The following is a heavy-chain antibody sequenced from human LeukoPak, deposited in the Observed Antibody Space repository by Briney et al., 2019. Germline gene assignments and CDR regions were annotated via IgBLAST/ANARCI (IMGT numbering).Heavy chain of an antibody. CDR3: ARQGYGGIDAFDI. Sequence: ASVKVSCKASGYTFTDYYVHWVRQAPGQGLEWMGWINPNNGGTEYAQKFQGRVAMTRDTSISTAYMELSRLRSDDTAVYYCARQGYGGIDAFDIWGQGTMVTVSS. CDR1: GYTFTDYY. CDR2: INPNNGGT. J-gene: IGHJ3*02. D-gene: IGHD4-23*01. V-gene: IGHV1-2*02.